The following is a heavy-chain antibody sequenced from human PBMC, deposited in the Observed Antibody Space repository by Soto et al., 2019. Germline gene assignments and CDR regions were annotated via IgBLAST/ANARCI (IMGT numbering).Heavy chain of an antibody. CDR3: ARCAYYYPSWSFYWFDP. J-gene: IGHJ5*02. CDR2: SYYSGST. V-gene: IGHV4-31*03. D-gene: IGHD3-10*01. Sequence: QVQLQESGPGLMNPSQTLSLTCTVSGDSISSGGYYWSWIRQHPGKGLEWLGYSYYSGSTNYHPSLKRRVMISADTYKNQVSLKLSSVTAADTAVYYCARCAYYYPSWSFYWFDPWGQGTLVTVSS. CDR1: GDSISSGGYY.